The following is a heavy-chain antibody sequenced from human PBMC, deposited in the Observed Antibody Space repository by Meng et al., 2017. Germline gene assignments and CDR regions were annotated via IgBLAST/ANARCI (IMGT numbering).Heavy chain of an antibody. CDR1: GFTFSNDW. Sequence: VQLVASGGGLVKPGGSLRLSCAASGFTFSNDWMSWVRQAPGKGLEWVGRIKSKTDGGTTDYAAPVKGRFTISRDDSKNTLYLQMNSLKTEDTAVYYCTLDTAMVTIDYWGQGTLVTVSS. D-gene: IGHD5-18*01. CDR2: IKSKTDGGTT. CDR3: TLDTAMVTIDY. J-gene: IGHJ4*02. V-gene: IGHV3-15*01.